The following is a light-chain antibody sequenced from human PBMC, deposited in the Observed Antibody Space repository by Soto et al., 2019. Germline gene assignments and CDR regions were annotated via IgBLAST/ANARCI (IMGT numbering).Light chain of an antibody. CDR2: GAS. J-gene: IGKJ2*01. Sequence: EIVLTQTPGTLSLSPAERATLSCRASQSIGISSLDWYQHKPGQTPRLLMYGASNRATGVPDRFRGSGSGTDFTLIISALEPEDFGVYYSQQYGSASYTFGQGPKLEIE. CDR3: QQYGSASYT. CDR1: QSIGISS. V-gene: IGKV3-20*01.